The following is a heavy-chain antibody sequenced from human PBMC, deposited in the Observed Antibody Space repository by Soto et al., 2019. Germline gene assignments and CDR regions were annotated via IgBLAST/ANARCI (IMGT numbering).Heavy chain of an antibody. CDR2: IYYSGST. V-gene: IGHV4-39*01. Sequence: QLQLQESGPGLVKPSETLSLTCTVSGGSISSSSYYWGWIRQPPGKGMEWIGSIYYSGSTYYNTSLKSRVTIYVDTSKNQFSLQLSSVTAADTAVYYCARLSAVLGYCSGGSCYSYYYSYGMDVWGQGTTVTVSS. CDR1: GGSISSSSYY. J-gene: IGHJ6*02. D-gene: IGHD2-15*01. CDR3: ARLSAVLGYCSGGSCYSYYYSYGMDV.